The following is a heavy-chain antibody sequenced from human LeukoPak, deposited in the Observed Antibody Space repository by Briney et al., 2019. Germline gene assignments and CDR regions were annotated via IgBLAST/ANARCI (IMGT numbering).Heavy chain of an antibody. J-gene: IGHJ4*02. Sequence: SETLSLTCIVSGGSISGHYWSWIRQRPGMGLEWIGYIYNSDSGSTNYNPSLKSRVTISVDTSKNQFSLKLSSVTAADTAVYYCARGGHYGLDYWGQGTLVTVSS. CDR1: GGSISGHY. D-gene: IGHD3-10*01. CDR2: IYNSDSGST. CDR3: ARGGHYGLDY. V-gene: IGHV4-59*11.